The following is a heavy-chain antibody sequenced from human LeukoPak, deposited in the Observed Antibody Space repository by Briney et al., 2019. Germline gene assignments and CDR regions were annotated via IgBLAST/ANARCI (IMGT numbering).Heavy chain of an antibody. Sequence: SETLSLTCAVYGGSFSGYYWSWIRQPPGKGLEWIGEINHSGSTNYNPPLKSRVTISVDTSKNQFSLKLSSVTAADTAVYYCARRKMGGSGSYYYWGQGTLVTVSS. CDR3: ARRKMGGSGSYYY. CDR2: INHSGST. V-gene: IGHV4-34*01. D-gene: IGHD3-10*01. J-gene: IGHJ4*02. CDR1: GGSFSGYY.